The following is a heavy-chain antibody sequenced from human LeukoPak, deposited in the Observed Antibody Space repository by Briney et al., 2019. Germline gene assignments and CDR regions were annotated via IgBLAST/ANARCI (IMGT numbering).Heavy chain of an antibody. D-gene: IGHD3-16*01. CDR2: INGDGSIT. V-gene: IGHV3-74*03. CDR1: GFTFRSRW. J-gene: IGHJ4*02. CDR3: ALKGPDY. Sequence: PGGSLRLSCAASGFTFRSRWMHWVRQAPGKGLVWVSGINGDGSITTYADSVKGRFTISRDYAKNTLYLQMSSLRDEDTAVYFCALKGPDYWGQGTLVTVSS.